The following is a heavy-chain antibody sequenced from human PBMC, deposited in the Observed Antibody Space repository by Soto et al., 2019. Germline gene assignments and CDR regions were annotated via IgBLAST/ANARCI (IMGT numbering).Heavy chain of an antibody. D-gene: IGHD2-2*01. CDR2: IKQDGGDK. Sequence: GGSLRLSCEASGFTFSNYWMTWVRQAPGKGLEWVANIKQDGGDKYYVGPVKGRFTISRDNAKNSLYLQMNSLRAEDTAVYYCAREKGEDCSSTSCFPGAYYYYGMDVWGQGTTVTVSS. J-gene: IGHJ6*02. CDR1: GFTFSNYW. CDR3: AREKGEDCSSTSCFPGAYYYYGMDV. V-gene: IGHV3-7*03.